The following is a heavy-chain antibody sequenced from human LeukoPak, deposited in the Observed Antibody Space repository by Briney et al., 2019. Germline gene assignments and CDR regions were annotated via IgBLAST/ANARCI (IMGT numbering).Heavy chain of an antibody. CDR1: GFTFTSYA. V-gene: IGHV3-64*01. J-gene: IGHJ6*03. Sequence: PGGSLRLSCAASGFTFTSYAMHWVRQAPGKGLEYVSAISSNGGSTYYANSVKGRFTISRDNSENTLYLQMGSLRGEDMAVYYCARGDYGYYYYMDVWGKGTTVTVSS. CDR3: ARGDYGYYYYMDV. D-gene: IGHD4-17*01. CDR2: ISSNGGST.